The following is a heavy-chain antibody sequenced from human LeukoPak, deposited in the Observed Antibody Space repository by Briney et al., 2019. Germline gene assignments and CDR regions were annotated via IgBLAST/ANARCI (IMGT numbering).Heavy chain of an antibody. CDR3: VKEGVGSSYDY. D-gene: IGHD6-6*01. CDR1: GFTFSNTA. V-gene: IGHV3-30-3*01. CDR2: ISHDGSTK. J-gene: IGHJ4*02. Sequence: GGSLRLSCTASGFTFSNTAMHWVRQAPGKGLEWVAVISHDGSTKAYADLVKGRFSISRDTSKNTLYLQMNSLRADDTAVYHCVKEGVGSSYDYWGQGTLVTVSA.